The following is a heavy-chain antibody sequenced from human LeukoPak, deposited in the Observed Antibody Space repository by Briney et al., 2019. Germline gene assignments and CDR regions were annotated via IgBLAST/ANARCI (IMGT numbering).Heavy chain of an antibody. V-gene: IGHV3-49*04. D-gene: IGHD4-17*01. CDR3: TREDYGDYVGPDY. J-gene: IGHJ4*02. CDR2: IRSKAYGGTT. Sequence: GRSLRLSCTASGFTLGDYAMSWVRQAPGKGLEWVGFIRSKAYGGTTEYAASVKGRFTISRDDSKSIAYLQMNSLKTEDTAAYYCTREDYGDYVGPDYWGQGTLVTVSS. CDR1: GFTLGDYA.